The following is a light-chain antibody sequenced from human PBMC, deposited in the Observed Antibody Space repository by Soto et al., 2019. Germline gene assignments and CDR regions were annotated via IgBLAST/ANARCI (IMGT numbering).Light chain of an antibody. V-gene: IGKV3-20*01. CDR2: GAS. Sequence: IVLTQSPGTLSLSPGERATLSCGASQSVTNNFLAWYQQKPGQAPRLLIYGASSRATGVPDRFSGSGSGTDFTLTISRLEPGDFAVYYCQQYGTPLFTFGPGTQGGYQ. J-gene: IGKJ3*01. CDR1: QSVTNNF. CDR3: QQYGTPLFT.